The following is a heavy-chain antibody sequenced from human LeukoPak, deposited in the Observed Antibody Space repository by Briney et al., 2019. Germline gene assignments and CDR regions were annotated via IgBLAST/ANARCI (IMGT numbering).Heavy chain of an antibody. CDR2: IYSGGGT. CDR3: ARSRGTFFPHDY. Sequence: GGSLRLSCAVSGFTVSSNYMSWVRQAPGKGLEWVSVIYSGGGTYYADSVKGRITISRDNSKNTVYLQMNSLRVEDTAVYYCARSRGTFFPHDYWGQGTLVTVTS. J-gene: IGHJ4*02. CDR1: GFTVSSNY. V-gene: IGHV3-66*01. D-gene: IGHD3-10*01.